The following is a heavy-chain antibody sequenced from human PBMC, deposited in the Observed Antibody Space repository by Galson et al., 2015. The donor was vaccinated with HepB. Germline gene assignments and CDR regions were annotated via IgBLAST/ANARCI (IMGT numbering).Heavy chain of an antibody. CDR1: GFTFSSYS. J-gene: IGHJ4*02. D-gene: IGHD5-24*01. V-gene: IGHV3-21*01. CDR3: ARDKHGMATSDY. Sequence: SLRLSCAASGFTFSSYSMNWVRQAPGKGLEWASSISSSSSYIYYADSVKGRFTISRDNAKNSLYLQMNSLRAEDTAVYYCARDKHGMATSDYWGQGTLVTVSS. CDR2: ISSSSSYI.